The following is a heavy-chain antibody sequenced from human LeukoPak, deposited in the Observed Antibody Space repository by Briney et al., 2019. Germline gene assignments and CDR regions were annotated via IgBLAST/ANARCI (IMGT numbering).Heavy chain of an antibody. CDR2: IYYSGST. J-gene: IGHJ4*02. Sequence: SETLSLTCTVSGGSISSGSYYWGWIRQPPGKGLEWIGSIYYSGSTYYNPSLKSRVTISVDTSKNQFSLKLSSVTAADTAVYYCARRDCSSTSCYEGGAYFDYWGQGTLVTVSS. D-gene: IGHD2-2*01. CDR1: GGSISSGSYY. V-gene: IGHV4-39*01. CDR3: ARRDCSSTSCYEGGAYFDY.